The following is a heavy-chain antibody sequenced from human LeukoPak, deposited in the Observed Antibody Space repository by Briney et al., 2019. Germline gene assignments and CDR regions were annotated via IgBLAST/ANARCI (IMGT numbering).Heavy chain of an antibody. V-gene: IGHV3-49*03. J-gene: IGHJ3*02. CDR1: GFTFSDYG. D-gene: IGHD2-15*01. CDR2: IRSKPYGGTT. Sequence: GGSLRLSCTASGFTFSDYGVNWFRQAPGKGLEWVAFIRSKPYGGTTEYAASVEGIFSISRDDSTSIVYRQMNSLKTEDTALYYCSRTRISGIDGFDIWGQGTMVTVSS. CDR3: SRTRISGIDGFDI.